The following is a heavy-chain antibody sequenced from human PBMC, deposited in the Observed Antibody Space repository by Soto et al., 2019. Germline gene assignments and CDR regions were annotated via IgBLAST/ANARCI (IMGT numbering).Heavy chain of an antibody. CDR2: IYYSGST. Sequence: PSETLSLTYTVSGGSISSYYWSWIRQPPGKGLEWIGYIYYSGSTNYNPSLKSRVTISVDTSKNQFSLKLSSVTAADTAVYYCARRKRGDLPSAFHHWGQGTLVTVSS. CDR3: ARRKRGDLPSAFHH. D-gene: IGHD1-1*01. CDR1: GGSISSYY. J-gene: IGHJ4*02. V-gene: IGHV4-59*08.